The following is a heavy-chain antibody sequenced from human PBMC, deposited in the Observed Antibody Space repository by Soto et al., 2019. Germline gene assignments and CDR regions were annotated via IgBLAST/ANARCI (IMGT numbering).Heavy chain of an antibody. V-gene: IGHV3-7*05. Sequence: GGSLRLSCAASGFTFSDYWMTWVRQTPGKGLEWVANIKQDGSEKNYVDSVKGRFTISRDNAKNSLYLQMNSLRAEDTAVYYCVTLWITQYNTDVWGQGTTVTVSS. CDR3: VTLWITQYNTDV. CDR1: GFTFSDYW. D-gene: IGHD1-1*01. J-gene: IGHJ6*02. CDR2: IKQDGSEK.